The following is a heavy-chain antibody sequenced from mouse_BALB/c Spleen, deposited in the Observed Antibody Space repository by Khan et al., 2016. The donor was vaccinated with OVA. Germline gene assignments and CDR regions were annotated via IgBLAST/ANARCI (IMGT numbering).Heavy chain of an antibody. CDR1: GFSLTSFG. CDR3: ASYYGNYPYAMDY. Sequence: QVQLKESGPGLVAPSQSLSITCTVSGFSLTSFGVNWVRQPPGKGLEWLGVIWGDGNTNYHSALISRLSISKYSSNSQVFLKLNSLPTDDTATYDWASYYGNYPYAMDYWGQGTSVTVSS. D-gene: IGHD2-10*01. CDR2: IWGDGNT. V-gene: IGHV2-3*01. J-gene: IGHJ4*01.